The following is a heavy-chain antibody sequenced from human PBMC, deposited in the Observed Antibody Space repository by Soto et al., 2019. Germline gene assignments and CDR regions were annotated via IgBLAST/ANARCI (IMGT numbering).Heavy chain of an antibody. J-gene: IGHJ5*02. CDR1: GFTFSSYG. CDR2: IWSDGSNK. Sequence: QVQLVESGGGVVQPGRSLRLSCAASGFTFSSYGMHWVRQAPGKGLEWVAVIWSDGSNKYYADSVKGRLTISRDNSKNTLYLQMNSLRAEDTAVYYCARDIAAAGSFRFDPWGQGTLVTVSS. V-gene: IGHV3-33*01. D-gene: IGHD6-13*01. CDR3: ARDIAAAGSFRFDP.